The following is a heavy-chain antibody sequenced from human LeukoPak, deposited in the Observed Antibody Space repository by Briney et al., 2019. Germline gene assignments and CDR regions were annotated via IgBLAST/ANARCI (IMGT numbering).Heavy chain of an antibody. Sequence: GGSLRLSCAASGFTFSGSEMNWDRQAPGKGLEWVSGISSSGGSIYYADSVQGRFTISRDNAKKSLHLQMNSLRAEDTAVYYCAAAGFDYWGQGTLVTVSS. V-gene: IGHV3-48*03. CDR2: ISSSGGSI. CDR1: GFTFSGSE. J-gene: IGHJ4*02. CDR3: AAAGFDY.